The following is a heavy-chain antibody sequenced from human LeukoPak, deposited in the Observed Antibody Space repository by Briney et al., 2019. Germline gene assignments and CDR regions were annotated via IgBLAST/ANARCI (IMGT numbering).Heavy chain of an antibody. J-gene: IGHJ4*02. CDR1: GFAFSGCW. Sequence: GGSLRLSCAASGFAFSGCWVHWVRQAPGEGLVWVSRISGDGSDTIYADSVKGRFTISRDNAKNMLYLQMNSLRAEDTAVYYCTRVGAARHFDSWGQGTLDTVSS. CDR2: ISGDGSDT. V-gene: IGHV3-74*01. D-gene: IGHD1-26*01. CDR3: TRVGAARHFDS.